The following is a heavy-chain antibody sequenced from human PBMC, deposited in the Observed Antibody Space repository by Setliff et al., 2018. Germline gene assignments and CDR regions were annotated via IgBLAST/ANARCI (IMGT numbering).Heavy chain of an antibody. CDR1: GGSFXXYD. D-gene: IGHD3-16*01. CDR3: PRGQEEISDYIWTTFRNQIDY. J-gene: IGHJ4*02. V-gene: IGHV4-34*01. CDR2: INHSGST. Sequence: SETLSLTCAVYGGSFXXYDWSCIRQPPGKGLEWIGEINHSGSTNDNPSLKSRVTITVDTSKNQYSLNLCSVTAADTAVSFCPRGQEEISDYIWTTFRNQIDYWGQGTLVTVSS.